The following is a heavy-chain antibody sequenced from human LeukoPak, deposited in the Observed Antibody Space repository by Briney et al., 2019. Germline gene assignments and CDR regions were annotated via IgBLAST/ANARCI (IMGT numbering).Heavy chain of an antibody. CDR1: GFTFSSYA. V-gene: IGHV3-23*01. Sequence: SGGSLRLSCAASGFTFSSYAMSWVRQAPGKGLEWVSAISGSGGSTYYADSVKGRFTISRDNSKNTLYLQMNSLRGEDTAVYYCTKSLTMWFGDSSGSDYWGQGTLVTVSS. J-gene: IGHJ4*02. CDR2: ISGSGGST. D-gene: IGHD3-10*01. CDR3: TKSLTMWFGDSSGSDY.